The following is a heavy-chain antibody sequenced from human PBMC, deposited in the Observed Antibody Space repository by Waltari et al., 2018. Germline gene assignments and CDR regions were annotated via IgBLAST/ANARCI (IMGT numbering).Heavy chain of an antibody. CDR3: ARDHLYCSGGSCYSGWFDP. D-gene: IGHD2-15*01. V-gene: IGHV4-30-4*08. CDR2: IYYSGST. CDR1: GGSISSGDYY. Sequence: QVQLQESGPGLVKPSQTLSLTCTVSGGSISSGDYYWSWIRQPPGKGLEWIGYIYYSGSTYYNPALKSRVTIPVDTSKNQFSLKLSSVTAADTAVYYCARDHLYCSGGSCYSGWFDPWGQGTLVTVSS. J-gene: IGHJ5*02.